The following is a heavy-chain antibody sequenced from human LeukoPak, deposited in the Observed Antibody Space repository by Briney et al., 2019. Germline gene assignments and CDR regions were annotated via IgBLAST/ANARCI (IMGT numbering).Heavy chain of an antibody. J-gene: IGHJ3*02. D-gene: IGHD6-19*01. V-gene: IGHV3-48*03. CDR2: ISSSGSTI. CDR1: GFTFSSYE. Sequence: GGSLRLSCAASGFTFSSYEMNWVRQAPGKGLEWVSYISSSGSTIYYADSVKGRFTISRDNAKNSLYLQMNSLRAEDTAVYYCARSSGWYANAFDIWGQGTMVTVSS. CDR3: ARSSGWYANAFDI.